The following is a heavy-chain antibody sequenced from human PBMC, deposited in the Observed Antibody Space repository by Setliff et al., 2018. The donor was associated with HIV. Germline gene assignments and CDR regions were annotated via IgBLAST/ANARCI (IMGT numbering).Heavy chain of an antibody. CDR1: GYTFPDYY. CDR2: IDPDRGDT. CDR3: AWGTQRPIDS. V-gene: IGHV1-69-2*01. D-gene: IGHD3-16*01. J-gene: IGHJ4*02. Sequence: GASVKVSCKVSGYTFPDYYMQWVRQAPGKGLEWVGLIDPDRGDTVYAEKFQGRVTITADRSIDIAYMKLSSLRSEDSAMYFCAWGTQRPIDSWGQGTLVTVSS.